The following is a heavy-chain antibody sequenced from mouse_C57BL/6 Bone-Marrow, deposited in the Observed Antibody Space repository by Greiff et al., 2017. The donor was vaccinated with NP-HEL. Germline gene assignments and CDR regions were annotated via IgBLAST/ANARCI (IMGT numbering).Heavy chain of an antibody. CDR2: VYPYNGGT. J-gene: IGHJ4*01. Sequence: EVQRVESGPVLVKPGPSVKISCKASGFTFTDYYMHWVKQSHGKSLEWIGLVYPYNGGTSYNQKFKGKATLTVDTSSSTAYMELNSLTSEDSAVYYCARGIYYYGYYYAMDYWGQGTSVTVSS. CDR3: ARGIYYYGYYYAMDY. CDR1: GFTFTDYY. V-gene: IGHV1-36*01. D-gene: IGHD1-1*01.